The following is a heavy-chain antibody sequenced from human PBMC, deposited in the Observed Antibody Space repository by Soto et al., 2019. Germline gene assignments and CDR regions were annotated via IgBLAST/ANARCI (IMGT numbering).Heavy chain of an antibody. D-gene: IGHD1-26*01. CDR2: IYYSGST. V-gene: IGHV4-30-4*02. Sequence: SDTLSLTCPFSGCSISSGYYYLRWIRQTPGKGLEWIGYIYYSGSTYYNPSLKSRVTISVDTSKNQFSLKLSSVTAADTAVYYCARADGGAPFDYWGQGTLVNVSA. CDR3: ARADGGAPFDY. J-gene: IGHJ4*02. CDR1: GCSISSGYYY.